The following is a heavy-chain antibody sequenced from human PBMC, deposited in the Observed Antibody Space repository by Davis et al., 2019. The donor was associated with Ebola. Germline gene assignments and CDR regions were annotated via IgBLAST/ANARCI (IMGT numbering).Heavy chain of an antibody. D-gene: IGHD2-2*01. J-gene: IGHJ4*02. CDR2: ITASGRTT. CDR3: AKDKGQPASGTDY. CDR1: GFTFSNHA. Sequence: GGSLRLSCAASGFTFSNHAMTWVRQAPGKGLEWVSSITASGRTTYYAASVKGHFIISRDNSKNTLFLQMNSLRADDTALYYCAKDKGQPASGTDYWGQGTLVTVSS. V-gene: IGHV3-23*01.